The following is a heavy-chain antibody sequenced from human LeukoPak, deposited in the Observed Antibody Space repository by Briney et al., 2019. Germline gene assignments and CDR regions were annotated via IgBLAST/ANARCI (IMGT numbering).Heavy chain of an antibody. CDR2: IYHSGST. CDR1: GGSISIGGYS. J-gene: IGHJ4*02. V-gene: IGHV4-30-2*01. D-gene: IGHD3/OR15-3a*01. CDR3: ARGDDFHSFDY. Sequence: SQTLSLTCAVSGGSISIGGYSWSWIRQPPGRGLEWIGYIYHSGSTYYNPSLKSRVTISVDRSKNQFSLKLSSVTAADTAVYYCARGDDFHSFDYWGQGTLVTVSS.